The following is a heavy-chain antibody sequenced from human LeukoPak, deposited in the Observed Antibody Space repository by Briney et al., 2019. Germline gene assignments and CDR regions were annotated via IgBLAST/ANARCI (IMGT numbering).Heavy chain of an antibody. Sequence: SGGSLRLSCAASGFTFSSYWMHWVRQAPGKGLVWVSRINSDGSSTSYADSVKGRFTISRDDAKNTVHLQMNGLRAEDTAVYYCARGRCISSSCNVEDYWGQGTLVTVSS. V-gene: IGHV3-74*01. J-gene: IGHJ4*02. CDR1: GFTFSSYW. CDR3: ARGRCISSSCNVEDY. D-gene: IGHD2-2*01. CDR2: INSDGSST.